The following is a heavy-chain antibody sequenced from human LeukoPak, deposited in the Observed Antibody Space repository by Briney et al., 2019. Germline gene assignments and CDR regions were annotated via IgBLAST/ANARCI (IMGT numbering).Heavy chain of an antibody. CDR2: ISSSGRTV. CDR1: GYTFSSYE. D-gene: IGHD1-26*01. J-gene: IGHJ4*02. CDR3: ARQIVGATGLDY. V-gene: IGHV3-48*03. Sequence: GGSLRLSCAASGYTFSSYETKWVRQAPGKGREWGSYISSSGRTVYYADSVKCRFTISRDNAKDSLYLQMNSLRAEDTAVYYCARQIVGATGLDYWGQGTLVTVSS.